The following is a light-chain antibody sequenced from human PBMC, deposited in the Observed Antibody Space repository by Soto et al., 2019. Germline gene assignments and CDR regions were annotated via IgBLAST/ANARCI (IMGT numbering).Light chain of an antibody. CDR1: QSVSSN. CDR3: QQYNDWPPLT. J-gene: IGKJ4*01. CDR2: GAS. V-gene: IGKV3-15*01. Sequence: EIVMTQSPATLSVSPGERATLSCRASQSVSSNLAWYQHKPGQAPRLLIYGASTRATGIPARFSGSGSGTECTLTISSLQSEDFAVYYCQQYNDWPPLTFGGGTKVEIK.